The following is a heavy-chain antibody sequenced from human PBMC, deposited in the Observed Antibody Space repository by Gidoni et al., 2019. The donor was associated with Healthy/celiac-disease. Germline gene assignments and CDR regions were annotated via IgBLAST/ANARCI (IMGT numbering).Heavy chain of an antibody. D-gene: IGHD6-13*01. Sequence: EVQLVESGGGLVQPGGSLKLSCAASGFTFSGSAMHWVRQASGKGLEWVGRIRSKANSYATAYAASVKGRFTISRDDSKNTAYLQMNSLKTEDTAVYYCTSRYSSSWYPLGYYYYMDVWGKGTTVTVSS. CDR1: GFTFSGSA. CDR2: IRSKANSYAT. V-gene: IGHV3-73*02. J-gene: IGHJ6*03. CDR3: TSRYSSSWYPLGYYYYMDV.